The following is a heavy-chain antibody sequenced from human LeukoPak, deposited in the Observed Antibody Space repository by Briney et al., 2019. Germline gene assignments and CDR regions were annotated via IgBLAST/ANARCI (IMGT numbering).Heavy chain of an antibody. V-gene: IGHV1-18*01. D-gene: IGHD3-10*01. CDR1: GYTFTSYG. Sequence: ASVKVSCKASGYTFTSYGISWVRQAPGQGLEWMGWISAYNGNTNYAQKLQGRVTMTTDTSTGTAYMELRSLRSDDTAVYYCARNSGSGSYYNINWFDPWGQGTLVTVSS. CDR2: ISAYNGNT. CDR3: ARNSGSGSYYNINWFDP. J-gene: IGHJ5*02.